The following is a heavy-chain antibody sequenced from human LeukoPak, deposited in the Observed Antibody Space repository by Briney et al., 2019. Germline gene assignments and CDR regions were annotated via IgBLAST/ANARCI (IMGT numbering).Heavy chain of an antibody. CDR1: GFTFSNSW. J-gene: IGHJ4*02. V-gene: IGHV3-7*01. CDR3: TRDTEGSLDY. CDR2: INRDGSTK. D-gene: IGHD1-26*01. Sequence: GGSLRLSCAASGFTFSNSWMAWVRQAPGKGPQWVANINRDGSTKHYADSLKGRFTISRDNPKNSLYLQMNNLRADETAVYYCTRDTEGSLDYWGQGILVTVAS.